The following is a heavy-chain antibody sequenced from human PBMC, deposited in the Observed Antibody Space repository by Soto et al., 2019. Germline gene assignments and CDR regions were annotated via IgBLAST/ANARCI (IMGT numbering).Heavy chain of an antibody. J-gene: IGHJ6*02. CDR1: GYTFISYD. D-gene: IGHD3-3*01. CDR2: MNPNSGNT. Sequence: ASVKVSCKASGYTFISYDINWVRQATGQGLEWMGWMNPNSGNTGYAQKFQGRVTMTRNTSISTAYMELSSLRSEDTAVYYCARGATGQYDFWSGYYPWYYYYGMDVWGQGTTVTVSS. V-gene: IGHV1-8*01. CDR3: ARGATGQYDFWSGYYPWYYYYGMDV.